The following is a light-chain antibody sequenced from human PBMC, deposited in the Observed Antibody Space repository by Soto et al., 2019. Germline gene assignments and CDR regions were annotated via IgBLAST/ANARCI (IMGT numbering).Light chain of an antibody. CDR2: EVT. CDR1: SSDVGAYNF. CDR3: SSYTTSAPYV. V-gene: IGLV2-14*01. J-gene: IGLJ1*01. Sequence: QFALTQPASVCGSPGQSITISCTRTSSDVGAYNFVSWYQHHPGRAPKLIIYEVTIRPSGVSNRFSGSKSGNTASLTISGLQAEDEAYYYCSSYTTSAPYVFGSGTKLTVL.